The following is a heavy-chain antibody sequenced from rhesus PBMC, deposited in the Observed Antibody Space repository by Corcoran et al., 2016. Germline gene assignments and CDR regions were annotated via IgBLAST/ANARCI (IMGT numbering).Heavy chain of an antibody. CDR1: GYTFTDYY. CDR3: ARLRYCSSTYCSEFDL. Sequence: QVQLVQSGAEVKKPGSSVKVSSKASGYTFTDYYMHWVRQAPRQGLAWMGWIKHYNGNTKYSQKFRGRVTMTRATSTSTAYMELSSLRSEDTAVYYCARLRYCSSTYCSEFDLWGPGTPITISS. D-gene: IGHD2-15*01. J-gene: IGHJ2*01. CDR2: IKHYNGNT. V-gene: IGHV1S2*01.